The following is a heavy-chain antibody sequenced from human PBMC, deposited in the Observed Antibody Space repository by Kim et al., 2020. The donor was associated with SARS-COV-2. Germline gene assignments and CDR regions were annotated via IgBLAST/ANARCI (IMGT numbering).Heavy chain of an antibody. J-gene: IGHJ4*02. Sequence: VKGRFTITRDNSKHTLYLQMNSLRAEGTAVYYCARVRGTIFGVVIMNFDYWGQGTLVTVS. CDR3: ARVRGTIFGVVIMNFDY. D-gene: IGHD3-3*01. V-gene: IGHV3-30*05.